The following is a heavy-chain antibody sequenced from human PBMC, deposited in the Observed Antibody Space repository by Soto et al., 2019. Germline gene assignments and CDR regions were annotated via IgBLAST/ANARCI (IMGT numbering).Heavy chain of an antibody. CDR2: IHWDEDK. V-gene: IGHV2-5*02. D-gene: IGHD3-9*01. CDR3: AHIVPFDYRGYNFEF. CDR1: GFSLSTHTVG. Sequence: QITLKESGPTLVKPTQTLTLTCTFSGFSLSTHTVGVAWIRQPPGKALEWLALIHWDEDKRYSPYLKSRPTITQDTSKNQVVLTMTNMAPVHTATYYCAHIVPFDYRGYNFEFWGQGILVTVSS. J-gene: IGHJ4*02.